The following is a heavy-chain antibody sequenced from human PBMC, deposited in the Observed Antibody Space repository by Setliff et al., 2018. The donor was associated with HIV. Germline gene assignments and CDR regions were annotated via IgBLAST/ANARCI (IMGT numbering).Heavy chain of an antibody. CDR3: ARMYSGYDWSPAGARTRYFDY. D-gene: IGHD5-12*01. J-gene: IGHJ4*02. CDR1: GYSISSGYY. V-gene: IGHV4-38-2*01. CDR2: IYHSGST. Sequence: SETLSLTCAVSGYSISSGYYWGWIRQPPGKGLEWIGSIYHSGSTYYNPSLKSRVTISVDTSKNQFSLKLSSVTAADTAVYYCARMYSGYDWSPAGARTRYFDYWDQGTLVTVSS.